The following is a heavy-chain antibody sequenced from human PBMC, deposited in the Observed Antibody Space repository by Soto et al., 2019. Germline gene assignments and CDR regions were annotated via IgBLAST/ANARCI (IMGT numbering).Heavy chain of an antibody. J-gene: IGHJ6*02. V-gene: IGHV1-69*01. CDR3: SRDNIRDSCGWWGVGYGMDV. D-gene: IGHD6-19*01. CDR1: GGTFSSYA. Sequence: QVQLVQSGAEVKKPGSSVKVSCKASGGTFSSYAFSWVRQAPGQGVEWMGGIIPIFGTANYAQKLQGRVTITADESTSTAYMELSSLRSEDTAVYYCSRDNIRDSCGWWGVGYGMDVWGQGTTVTVSS. CDR2: IIPIFGTA.